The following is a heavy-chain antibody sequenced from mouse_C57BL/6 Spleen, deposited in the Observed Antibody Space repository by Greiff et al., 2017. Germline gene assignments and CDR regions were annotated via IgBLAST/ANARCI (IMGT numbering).Heavy chain of an antibody. J-gene: IGHJ1*03. CDR1: GYTFTSYW. CDR3: ARGESNYGYFDV. V-gene: IGHV1-53*01. CDR2: INPSNGGT. D-gene: IGHD1-3*01. Sequence: QVQLQQPGTELVKPGASVKLSCKASGYTFTSYWMHWVKQRPGQGLEWIGNINPSNGGTNSNEKFKSKATLTLDKSSSTAYMQLSRLTSEDSAVYYCARGESNYGYFDVWGTGTTVTVSS.